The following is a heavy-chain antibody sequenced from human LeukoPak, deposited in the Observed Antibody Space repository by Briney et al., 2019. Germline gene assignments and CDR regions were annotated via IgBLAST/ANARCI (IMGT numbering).Heavy chain of an antibody. CDR1: RVTLDDEV. J-gene: IGHJ6*02. D-gene: IGHD5-24*01. CDR3: AKDKYGDNDYYFYGLDV. CDR2: ISWNSRRI. V-gene: IGHV3-9*01. Sequence: GRSLRLSRAPSRVTLDDEVMHWVRHAPPQGLGWVSHISWNSRRIGYADSVKGRFPISRDNAKNSLYLQMHSLRGEDKALYYCAKDKYGDNDYYFYGLDVWGQGPTVTVSS.